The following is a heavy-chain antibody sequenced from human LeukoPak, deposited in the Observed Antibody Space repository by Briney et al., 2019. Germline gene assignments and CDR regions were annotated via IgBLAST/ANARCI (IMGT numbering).Heavy chain of an antibody. D-gene: IGHD3-22*01. V-gene: IGHV1-18*01. Sequence: DSVKVSCKASGYTFTSNGISWARQAPGQGLEWMGWISAYNGNTNYAQKLQGRVTMTTDTSTSTAYMELRSLRSDDTAVYYCARERYYYDSSANYWGQGTLVTVSS. J-gene: IGHJ4*02. CDR1: GYTFTSNG. CDR3: ARERYYYDSSANY. CDR2: ISAYNGNT.